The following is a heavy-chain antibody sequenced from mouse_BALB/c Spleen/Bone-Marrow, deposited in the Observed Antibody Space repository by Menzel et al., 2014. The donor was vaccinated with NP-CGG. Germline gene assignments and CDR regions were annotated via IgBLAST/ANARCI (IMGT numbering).Heavy chain of an antibody. Sequence: QVQLQQSGAELVRPGVSVKISCKGSGYTFTDYAVHWVKQSHAKSLEWIGVISTYYGDATYNQKFKGKATMTVDKSTSTAYMELARLTSEDSAIYYCARDLDYWGQGTTLTVSS. V-gene: IGHV1S137*01. CDR3: ARDLDY. CDR2: ISTYYGDA. CDR1: GYTFTDYA. J-gene: IGHJ2*01.